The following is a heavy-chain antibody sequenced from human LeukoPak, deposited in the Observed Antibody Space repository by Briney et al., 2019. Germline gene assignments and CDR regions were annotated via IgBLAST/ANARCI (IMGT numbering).Heavy chain of an antibody. CDR3: ARDISSGWYAPMDDAFDI. V-gene: IGHV4-4*07. J-gene: IGHJ3*02. CDR1: GGSISSYY. Sequence: SETLSLTCTVSGGSISSYYGSWLRQPAGKGLEWIGRIYTSGRTNYNPSLKSRVTMSVDTSKSQFSLKLSSVTAADTALYYCARDISSGWYAPMDDAFDIWGQGTMVTVSS. CDR2: IYTSGRT. D-gene: IGHD6-19*01.